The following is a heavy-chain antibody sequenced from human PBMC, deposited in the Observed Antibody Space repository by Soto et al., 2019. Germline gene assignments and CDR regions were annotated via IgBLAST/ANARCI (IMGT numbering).Heavy chain of an antibody. CDR1: GFTFSSYG. D-gene: IGHD3-3*01. V-gene: IGHV3-33*01. CDR2: IWYDGSNK. Sequence: GGSLRLACSASGFTFSSYGMHWVRQAPVKGLEWVAVIWYDGSNKYYADSVKGRFTISRDNSKNTLYLQMNSLRAEDTAVYYCARDAEEYYDFWSGYYRGSDKNWFDPWGQGTLVTVSS. J-gene: IGHJ5*02. CDR3: ARDAEEYYDFWSGYYRGSDKNWFDP.